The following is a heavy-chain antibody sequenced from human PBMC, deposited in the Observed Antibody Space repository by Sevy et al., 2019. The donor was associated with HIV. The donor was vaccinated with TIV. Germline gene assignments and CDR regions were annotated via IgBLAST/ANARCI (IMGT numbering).Heavy chain of an antibody. CDR3: ARGEGIAGATLVDY. J-gene: IGHJ4*02. V-gene: IGHV3-21*01. Sequence: GGSLRLSCVASGFTFSQSSMHWVRQAPGKGLEWVSSISFSSSYIYYADSLKGRFTISRDNAKNSLYLHMHSLRVEDTALYYCARGEGIAGATLVDYWGQGTLVTVSS. CDR2: ISFSSSYI. CDR1: GFTFSQSS. D-gene: IGHD6-25*01.